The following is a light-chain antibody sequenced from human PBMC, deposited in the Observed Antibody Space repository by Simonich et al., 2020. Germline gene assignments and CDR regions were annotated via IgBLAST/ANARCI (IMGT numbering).Light chain of an antibody. J-gene: IGLJ3*02. CDR3: CSYAGSSTLV. V-gene: IGLV2-23*01. Sequence: QSALTQPASVSGSPGQSITISCTGTSSDVWSYNLVSWYQQHPCKAPKLMIYEDSKRPSGVSNRFSGAKSGNTASLTISGLQAEDEADYYCCSYAGSSTLVFGGGTKLTVL. CDR1: SSDVWSYNL. CDR2: EDS.